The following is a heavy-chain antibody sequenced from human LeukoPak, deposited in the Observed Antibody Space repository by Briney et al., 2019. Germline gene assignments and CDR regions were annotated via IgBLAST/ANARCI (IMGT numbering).Heavy chain of an antibody. CDR3: TTYFDTTGYFEEAYDT. Sequence: GSLRLSCAASGFTFSSYWMSWVRQAPGKGLEWVANIKQDGSEENFVDSVKGRFSISRDNDKSLLYLQMENLRVEDTAVYYCTTYFDTTGYFEEAYDTWGQGTLVTVSA. CDR1: GFTFSSYW. CDR2: IKQDGSEE. J-gene: IGHJ4*03. D-gene: IGHD3-22*01. V-gene: IGHV3-7*01.